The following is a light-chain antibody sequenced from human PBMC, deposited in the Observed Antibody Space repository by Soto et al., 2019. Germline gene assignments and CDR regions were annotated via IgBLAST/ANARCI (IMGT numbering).Light chain of an antibody. CDR3: QQYGTSPLT. CDR2: GAS. J-gene: IGKJ4*01. CDR1: QSVSSSY. Sequence: DIVLTQSPGTLSLSPGERATISCRASQSVSSSYLAWYQQKPGQAPRLLIYGASDRATGIPDRFSGSGSGTDFTLTISRLEPEDFAVYYCQQYGTSPLTFGGGTKVDIK. V-gene: IGKV3-20*01.